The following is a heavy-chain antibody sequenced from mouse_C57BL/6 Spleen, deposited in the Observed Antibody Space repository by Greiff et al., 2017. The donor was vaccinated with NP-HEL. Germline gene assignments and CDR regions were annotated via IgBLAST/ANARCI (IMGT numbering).Heavy chain of an antibody. V-gene: IGHV3-6*01. CDR2: ISYDGSN. Sequence: EVQLQESGPGLVKPSQSLSLTCSVTGYSITSGYYWNWIRQFPGNKLEWMGYISYDGSNNYNPSLKNRISITRDTSKNQFFLKLNSVTTEDTATYYCARRHYYGSSPYCFDYWGQGTTLTVSS. CDR3: ARRHYYGSSPYCFDY. D-gene: IGHD1-1*01. J-gene: IGHJ2*01. CDR1: GYSITSGYY.